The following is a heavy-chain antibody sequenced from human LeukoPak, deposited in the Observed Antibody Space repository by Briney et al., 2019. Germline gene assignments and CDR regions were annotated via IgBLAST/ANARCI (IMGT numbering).Heavy chain of an antibody. D-gene: IGHD5-18*01. CDR3: AREYHHTGVDY. CDR1: GITFSDYS. Sequence: GGSLRLSCAASGITFSDYSMSWVRQAPGKGLEWVSVIYSGGSTYYADSVKGRFTISRDNSKNTLYLQMNSLRAEDTAVYYCAREYHHTGVDYWGQGTLVTVSS. CDR2: IYSGGST. J-gene: IGHJ4*02. V-gene: IGHV3-66*01.